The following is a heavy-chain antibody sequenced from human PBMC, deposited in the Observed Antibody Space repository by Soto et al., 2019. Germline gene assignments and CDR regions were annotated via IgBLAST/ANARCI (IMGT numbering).Heavy chain of an antibody. D-gene: IGHD5-12*01. CDR2: ISYDGSNK. CDR1: GFTFSSYG. J-gene: IGHJ4*02. Sequence: GGSLRLSCAASGFTFSSYGMHWVRQAPGKGLEWVAVISYDGSNKYYADSVKGRFTISRDNSKNTLYLQMNSLRAEDTAVYYCCLYSGYDLVAGAYWGQGTLVTVSS. CDR3: CLYSGYDLVAGAY. V-gene: IGHV3-30*03.